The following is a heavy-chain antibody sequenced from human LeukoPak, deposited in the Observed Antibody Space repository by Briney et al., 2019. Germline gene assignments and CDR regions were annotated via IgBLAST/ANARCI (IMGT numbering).Heavy chain of an antibody. D-gene: IGHD5-12*01. Sequence: GEALKISCKGSGYNFTSYWISWVRQVPGKGPEWMGRIDPSDSYTNYSPSFQGHVPISPDKSISTAYLQWNSLKASDTAMYYCASVDGGYSGYTNWFDPWGQGTLVTVSS. CDR2: IDPSDSYT. J-gene: IGHJ5*02. CDR1: GYNFTSYW. CDR3: ASVDGGYSGYTNWFDP. V-gene: IGHV5-10-1*01.